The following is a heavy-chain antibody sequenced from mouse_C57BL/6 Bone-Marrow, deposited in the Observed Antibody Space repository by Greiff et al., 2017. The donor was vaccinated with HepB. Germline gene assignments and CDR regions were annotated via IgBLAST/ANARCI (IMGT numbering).Heavy chain of an antibody. D-gene: IGHD1-1*01. J-gene: IGHJ2*01. Sequence: QVQLKQPGAELVKPGASVKLSCKASGYTFTSYWMQWVKQRPGQGLEWIGEIDPSDSYTNYNQKFKGKATLTVDTSSSTAYMQLSSLTSEDSAVYYCARRPTVEPFDYWGQGTTLTVSS. CDR2: IDPSDSYT. CDR3: ARRPTVEPFDY. V-gene: IGHV1-50*01. CDR1: GYTFTSYW.